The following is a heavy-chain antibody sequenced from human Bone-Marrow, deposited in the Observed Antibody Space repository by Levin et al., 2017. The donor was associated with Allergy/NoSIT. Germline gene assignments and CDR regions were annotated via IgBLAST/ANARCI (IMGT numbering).Heavy chain of an antibody. Sequence: GGSLRLSCAASGFTFSVSWMHLVRQAPGKGLVWVSRINSDESDTSYADSVKGRFTISRDNAKNTLYLQMNYLRAEDTAVYYCARVGYSSWPPFDYWGQGTLVTVSS. CDR1: GFTFSVSW. D-gene: IGHD6-13*01. J-gene: IGHJ4*02. CDR2: INSDESDT. CDR3: ARVGYSSWPPFDY. V-gene: IGHV3-74*01.